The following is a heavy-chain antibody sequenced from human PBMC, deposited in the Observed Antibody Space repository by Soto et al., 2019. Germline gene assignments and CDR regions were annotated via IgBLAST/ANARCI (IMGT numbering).Heavy chain of an antibody. D-gene: IGHD3-22*01. V-gene: IGHV1-3*01. CDR3: ARDRYYYDSSGYFSGYLHH. J-gene: IGHJ1*01. CDR1: GYTFSSYA. CDR2: INGGNGQT. Sequence: ASVKVSCKASGYTFSSYALHWVRQAPGQRLEWMGWINGGNGQTKYSQKFQGRVTFTRDTSASTAYMDLSSLRPEDTAVYYCARDRYYYDSSGYFSGYLHHWGQGTQVTVSS.